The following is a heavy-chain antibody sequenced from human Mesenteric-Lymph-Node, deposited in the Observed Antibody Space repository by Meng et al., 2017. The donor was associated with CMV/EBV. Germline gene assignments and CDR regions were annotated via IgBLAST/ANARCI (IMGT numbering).Heavy chain of an antibody. J-gene: IGHJ4*02. Sequence: SCTVSGDSITSGDYFWSWIRQSPGKGLEWIGYIYYSGNAYPKPSLKSRLIMSVDTSKNQFSLKLSSVTAADSAVYYCARGGGSGTYFDYWGQGTRVTVSS. D-gene: IGHD3-10*01. CDR3: ARGGGSGTYFDY. CDR2: IYYSGNA. CDR1: GDSITSGDYF. V-gene: IGHV4-30-4*08.